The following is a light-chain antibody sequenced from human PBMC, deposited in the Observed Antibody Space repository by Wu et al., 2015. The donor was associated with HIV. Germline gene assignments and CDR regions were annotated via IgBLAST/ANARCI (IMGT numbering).Light chain of an antibody. V-gene: IGKV3D-20*02. CDR3: QQRRYWPLYT. CDR2: GAS. Sequence: EIVLTQSPGTLSLSPGERATLSCRASQSISSIYLAWYKQKPGQAPRLLIYGASNRAIGIPDRFSGSGSGTDFTLTISSLEPEDFAVYYCQQRRYWPLYTFGQGTKLEIK. CDR1: QSISSIY. J-gene: IGKJ2*01.